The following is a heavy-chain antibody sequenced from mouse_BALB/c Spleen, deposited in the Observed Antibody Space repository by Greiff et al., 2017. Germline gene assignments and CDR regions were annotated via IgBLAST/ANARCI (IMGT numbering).Heavy chain of an antibody. CDR1: GYTFTSYW. D-gene: IGHD2-1*01. CDR2: IYPGSGST. V-gene: IGHV1S22*01. CDR3: TREGGNYGSWFAY. J-gene: IGHJ3*01. Sequence: LQQPGSELVRPGASVKLSCKASGYTFTSYWMHWVKQRPGQGLEWIGNIYPGSGSTNYDEKFKSKATLTVDTSSSTAYMQLSSLTSEDSAVYYCTREGGNYGSWFAYWGQGTLVTVSA.